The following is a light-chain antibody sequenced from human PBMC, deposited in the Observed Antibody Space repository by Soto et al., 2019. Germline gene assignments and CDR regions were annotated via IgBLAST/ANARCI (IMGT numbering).Light chain of an antibody. Sequence: EIVFTQSPATLSLSLGERATLSCRASQSVTSYLAWYQQKPGQAPRLLIYDASTRATGIPARLSGSGSGTDFTLTISSXEPEDSALYFCQQRSSWPITFGQGTRLEIK. J-gene: IGKJ5*01. CDR3: QQRSSWPIT. CDR1: QSVTSY. V-gene: IGKV3-11*01. CDR2: DAS.